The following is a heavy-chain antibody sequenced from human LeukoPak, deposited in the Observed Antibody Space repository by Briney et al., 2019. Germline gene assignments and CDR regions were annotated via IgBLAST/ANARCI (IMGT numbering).Heavy chain of an antibody. CDR2: IYYSGST. CDR1: GGSISSSSYY. CDR3: ASLYSSSWYRGFDI. V-gene: IGHV4-39*07. Sequence: SETLSLTCTVSGGSISSSSYYWGWIRQPPGKGLEWIGSIYYSGSTCYNPSLKSRVPISVDPAKNQFSLKLSSVTGPDTAVFFCASLYSSSWYRGFDIWGQGTMVTVSS. D-gene: IGHD6-13*01. J-gene: IGHJ3*02.